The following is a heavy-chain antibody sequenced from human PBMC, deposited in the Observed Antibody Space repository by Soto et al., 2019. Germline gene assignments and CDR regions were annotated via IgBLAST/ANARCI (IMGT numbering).Heavy chain of an antibody. J-gene: IGHJ5*01. CDR1: GGSISSYY. V-gene: IGHV4-4*07. D-gene: IGHD2-8*01. Sequence: NPSETLSLTCAVSGGSISSYYWSWIRQPAGKGLEWIGRISSGGSTIYNPALKSRVTISVDTSKNQFSLSLTSVTAADTAVYYCARDAYPNWFDFWGQGTLVTVSS. CDR2: ISSGGST. CDR3: ARDAYPNWFDF.